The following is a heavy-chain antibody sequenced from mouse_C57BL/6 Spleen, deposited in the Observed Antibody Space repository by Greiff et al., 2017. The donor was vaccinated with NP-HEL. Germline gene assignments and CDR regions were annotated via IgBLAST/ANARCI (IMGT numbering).Heavy chain of an antibody. Sequence: QVQLQQSGPGLVAPSQSLSITCTVSGFSLTSYGVHWVRQPPGQGLEWLVVIWRDGSTTSNSALKSSLSISTDNSKSQDFMKMSSLPADDAAMYYCASDDDYAMDYWGQGTSVTVSS. V-gene: IGHV2-6*03. CDR3: ASDDDYAMDY. J-gene: IGHJ4*01. D-gene: IGHD2-3*01. CDR1: GFSLTSYG. CDR2: IWRDGST.